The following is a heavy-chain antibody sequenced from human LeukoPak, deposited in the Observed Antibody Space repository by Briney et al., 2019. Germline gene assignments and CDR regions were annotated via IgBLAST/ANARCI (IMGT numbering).Heavy chain of an antibody. J-gene: IGHJ6*02. CDR1: GFTVSSNY. Sequence: GGSLRLSCAASGFTVSSNYMTWVRQAPGKGLEWVSVIYSGGSTYYADSVKGRFTISRDNAKNSLYLQMNSLRAEDTAVYYCARRGATSRYYYGMDVWGQGTTVTVSS. CDR3: ARRGATSRYYYGMDV. CDR2: IYSGGST. V-gene: IGHV3-53*01. D-gene: IGHD1-26*01.